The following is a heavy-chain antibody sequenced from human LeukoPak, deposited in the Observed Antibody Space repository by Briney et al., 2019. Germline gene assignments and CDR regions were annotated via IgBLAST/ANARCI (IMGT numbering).Heavy chain of an antibody. V-gene: IGHV1-2*02. Sequence: ASVKVSCKASGYTFTGYYIHWVRQAPGQGLEWMGWINPNSGGTNYAQKFQGRVTITRDTSISTAYMDLSRLRSDDTAVYYCARDPTYGSVSYVHFDYWGQGTLVTVSS. CDR2: INPNSGGT. D-gene: IGHD3-10*01. CDR1: GYTFTGYY. CDR3: ARDPTYGSVSYVHFDY. J-gene: IGHJ4*02.